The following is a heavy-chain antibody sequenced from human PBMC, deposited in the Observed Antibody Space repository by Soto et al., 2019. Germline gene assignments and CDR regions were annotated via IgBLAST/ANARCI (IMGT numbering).Heavy chain of an antibody. J-gene: IGHJ6*02. D-gene: IGHD3-3*01. V-gene: IGHV1-69*06. CDR3: ASPTREWLPPARDYYYGMDV. Sequence: QVQLVQSGAEVKKPGSSVKVSCKASGGTFSSYAISWVRQAPGQGLEWMGGIIPIFGTANYAQKFQGRVTITADKSTSTDYLELSSLRSEDTALYYCASPTREWLPPARDYYYGMDVWGQGTTVTVSS. CDR2: IIPIFGTA. CDR1: GGTFSSYA.